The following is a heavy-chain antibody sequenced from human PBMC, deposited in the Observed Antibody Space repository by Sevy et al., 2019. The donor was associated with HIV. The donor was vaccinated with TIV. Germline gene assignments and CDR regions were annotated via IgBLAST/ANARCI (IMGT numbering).Heavy chain of an antibody. D-gene: IGHD3-22*01. CDR1: GDSVSSNSAA. Sequence: SQTLSLTCAISGDSVSSNSAAWNWIRQSPSRGLEWLGRTYYRSKWYNDYAVSVKSRITINPDTSKNQFSLQLNSVTPEDTAVYYCGRDLDYYGSSGYSRGHNWFDPWGQGTLVTVSS. CDR2: TYYRSKWYN. CDR3: GRDLDYYGSSGYSRGHNWFDP. V-gene: IGHV6-1*01. J-gene: IGHJ5*02.